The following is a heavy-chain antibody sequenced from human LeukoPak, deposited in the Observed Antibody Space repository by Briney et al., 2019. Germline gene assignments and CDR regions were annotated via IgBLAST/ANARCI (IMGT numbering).Heavy chain of an antibody. J-gene: IGHJ1*01. D-gene: IGHD6-13*01. CDR1: GFTVSSNY. CDR3: ARDLRAAAGTSQYFQY. CDR2: IYSGGST. Sequence: GGSLRLSCAASGFTVSSNYMSWVRQAPGKGLEWVSVIYSGGSTYYADSVKGRFTISRDNSKNTLYLQMNSLRAEDTAVYYCARDLRAAAGTSQYFQYWGQGTLVTVSS. V-gene: IGHV3-53*01.